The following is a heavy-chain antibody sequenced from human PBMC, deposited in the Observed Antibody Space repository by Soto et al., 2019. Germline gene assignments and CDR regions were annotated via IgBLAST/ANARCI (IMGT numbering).Heavy chain of an antibody. V-gene: IGHV3-23*01. D-gene: IGHD2-15*01. CDR2: IRENSGST. J-gene: IGHJ4*02. CDR3: ARCQVVTGVSGWCNYFDH. Sequence: EVQLLESGGDLVQPGGSLRLSCAASGFTLSTYAMNWVRQAPGKGLEWVSAIRENSGSTDYADSVKGRFTISRDNSKNTLSLQMNSLSADDAAVYYCARCQVVTGVSGWCNYFDHWGQGTLVTVSS. CDR1: GFTLSTYA.